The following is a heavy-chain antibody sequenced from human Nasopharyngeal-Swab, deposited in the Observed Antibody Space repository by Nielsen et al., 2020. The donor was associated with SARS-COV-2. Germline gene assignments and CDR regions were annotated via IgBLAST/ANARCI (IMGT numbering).Heavy chain of an antibody. CDR3: AKDPQRYYYDSSGYYFDY. CDR1: GFTFSSYA. D-gene: IGHD3-22*01. J-gene: IGHJ4*02. Sequence: GESLKISCAASGFTFSSYAMSWVRQAQGKGLEWVSAISGSGGSTYYADSVKGRFTISRDNSKNTLYLQMNSLRSEDTAVYYCAKDPQRYYYDSSGYYFDYWGQGTLVTVSS. CDR2: ISGSGGST. V-gene: IGHV3-23*01.